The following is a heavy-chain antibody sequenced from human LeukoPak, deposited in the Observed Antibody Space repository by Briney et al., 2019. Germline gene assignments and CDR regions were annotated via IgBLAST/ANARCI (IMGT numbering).Heavy chain of an antibody. CDR3: ARGKWELPYYYFDY. Sequence: GGSLRLSCAASGFTFSSYAMNWVRQAPGKGLEWVSAISGNGDSTYYADSVKGRFTISRDNSKNTLYLQMNSLRAEDTAVYYCARGKWELPYYYFDYWGQGTLVTVSS. CDR1: GFTFSSYA. CDR2: ISGNGDST. D-gene: IGHD1-26*01. V-gene: IGHV3-23*01. J-gene: IGHJ4*02.